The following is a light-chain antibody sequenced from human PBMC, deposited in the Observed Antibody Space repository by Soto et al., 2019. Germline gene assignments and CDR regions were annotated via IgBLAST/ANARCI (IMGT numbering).Light chain of an antibody. CDR3: QQYNNWPPLT. Sequence: EIVMTQSPATLSVSPGERATLSCRASQSVSSNLAWYQQKPGQAPRLLIYAASTRATAIPDRFSGSGSGTEFTLTISSLQSEDFAVYYCQQYNNWPPLTFGGGTKVEIK. J-gene: IGKJ4*01. V-gene: IGKV3-15*01. CDR1: QSVSSN. CDR2: AAS.